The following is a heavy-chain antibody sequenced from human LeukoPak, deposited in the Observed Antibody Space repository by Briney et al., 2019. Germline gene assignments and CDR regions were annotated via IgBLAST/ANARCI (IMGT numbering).Heavy chain of an antibody. CDR2: ISYDGSNK. D-gene: IGHD3-10*01. CDR3: AKDSGSGGYYLYYFDY. Sequence: GGSLRLSCAASGFTFSSYGMHWVRQAPGKGLEWVAVISYDGSNKYYADSVKGRFTISRDNSKNTLYLQMNSLRAEDTAVYYCAKDSGSGGYYLYYFDYWGQGTLVTVSS. J-gene: IGHJ4*02. V-gene: IGHV3-30*18. CDR1: GFTFSSYG.